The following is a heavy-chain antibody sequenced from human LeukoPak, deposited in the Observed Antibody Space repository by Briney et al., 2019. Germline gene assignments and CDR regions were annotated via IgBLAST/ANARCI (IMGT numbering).Heavy chain of an antibody. D-gene: IGHD2-2*02. J-gene: IGHJ6*03. V-gene: IGHV4-4*07. CDR2: IYITGST. CDR1: NGSVSPYY. Sequence: PSETLSLTCTVSNGSVSPYYWSWIRQPAGQGLEWIGRIYITGSTTYSPSLKSRVTMSIDTSKNQFSLNLSSVTAADTAVYYCARADCSSTSCYIYYYYMDVWGKGTTVTVSS. CDR3: ARADCSSTSCYIYYYYMDV.